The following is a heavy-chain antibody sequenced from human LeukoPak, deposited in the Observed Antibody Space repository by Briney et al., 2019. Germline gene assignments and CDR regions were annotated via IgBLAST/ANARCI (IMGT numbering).Heavy chain of an antibody. D-gene: IGHD3-3*01. CDR2: ISYDGTNK. V-gene: IGHV3-30*18. J-gene: IGHJ4*02. CDR1: GFTFSSYG. CDR3: AKDLNYDFWSGLGN. Sequence: GRSLRLSCAVSGFTFSSYGMHWVRQAPGKGLEWMAVISYDGTNKYYADSVKGRFTIARDNSKNTLYLQMNSLRAEDTAVYYCAKDLNYDFWSGLGNWGQGTLVTVSS.